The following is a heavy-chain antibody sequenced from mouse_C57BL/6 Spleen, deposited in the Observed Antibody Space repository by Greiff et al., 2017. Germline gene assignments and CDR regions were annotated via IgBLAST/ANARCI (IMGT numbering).Heavy chain of an antibody. D-gene: IGHD1-1*01. CDR3: ARHKTTVDAMDY. Sequence: EVQRVESGGDLVKPGGSLKLSCAASGFTFSSYGMSWVRQTPDKRLEWVATISSGGSYTYYPDSVKGRFTISRDNAKNTLYLQMSSLKSEDTAMYYGARHKTTVDAMDYWGQGTSVTVSS. CDR1: GFTFSSYG. J-gene: IGHJ4*01. V-gene: IGHV5-6*01. CDR2: ISSGGSYT.